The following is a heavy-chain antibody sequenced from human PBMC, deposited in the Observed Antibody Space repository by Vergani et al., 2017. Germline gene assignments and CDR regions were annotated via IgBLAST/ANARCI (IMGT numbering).Heavy chain of an antibody. J-gene: IGHJ6*02. V-gene: IGHV4-34*01. D-gene: IGHD3-22*01. CDR2: IYYSGST. CDR3: ARYYYDSSGYFNYGMDV. Sequence: QVQLQQWGAGLLKPSETLSLTCAVYGGSFSGYYWSWIRQPPGKGLEWIGSIYYSGSTYYNPSLKSRVTISVDTSKNQFSLKLSSVTAADTAVYYCARYYYDSSGYFNYGMDVWGQGTTVTVSS. CDR1: GGSFSGYY.